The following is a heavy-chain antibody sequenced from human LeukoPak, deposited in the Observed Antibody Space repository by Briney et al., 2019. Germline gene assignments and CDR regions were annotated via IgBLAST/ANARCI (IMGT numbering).Heavy chain of an antibody. D-gene: IGHD5-18*01. CDR2: IYSGGST. V-gene: IGHV3-66*01. J-gene: IGHJ6*03. CDR3: ARGGYSYGYLSRLYYYYYMDV. Sequence: PGGSLRLSCAASGFTVSSNYMSWVRQAPGKGLEWVSIIYSGGSTYYADSVKGRFTISRDNAKNSLYLQMNSLRAEDTAVYYCARGGYSYGYLSRLYYYYYMDVWGKGTTVTISS. CDR1: GFTVSSNY.